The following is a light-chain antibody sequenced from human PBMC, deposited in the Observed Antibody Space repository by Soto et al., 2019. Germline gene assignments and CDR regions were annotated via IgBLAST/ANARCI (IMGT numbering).Light chain of an antibody. Sequence: QSVLTQPASVSGSPGQSITVSCTGTSSDIGGYNYVSWYQQYPGEAPKVIIYDVSDRPSGVSNRFSGSKSGNTASLTISGLQTEDEADYYCSSYTTSSTLAVFGTGHLLTV. J-gene: IGLJ7*01. CDR3: SSYTTSSTLAV. V-gene: IGLV2-14*03. CDR2: DVS. CDR1: SSDIGGYNY.